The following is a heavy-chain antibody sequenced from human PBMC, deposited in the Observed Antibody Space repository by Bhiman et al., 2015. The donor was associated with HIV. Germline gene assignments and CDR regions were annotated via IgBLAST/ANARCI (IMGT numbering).Heavy chain of an antibody. CDR1: GFSFTTAW. D-gene: IGHD3-16*01. Sequence: EVRLVESGEAWSSLGRSLRLSCAASGFSFTTAWMGWVRQAPGKGLEWVGRIKSKVDGETTDYAAPVKGRFTVSRDDSQNTLYLQMNSLKIEDTAVYYCTQGWVRDWGQGTLVTVSS. CDR2: IKSKVDGETT. J-gene: IGHJ4*02. CDR3: TQGWVRD. V-gene: IGHV3-15*01.